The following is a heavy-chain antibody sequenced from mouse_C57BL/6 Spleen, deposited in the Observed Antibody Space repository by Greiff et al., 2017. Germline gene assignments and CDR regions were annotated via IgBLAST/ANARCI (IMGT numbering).Heavy chain of an antibody. V-gene: IGHV5-9-1*02. CDR3: TSNSCDWCFDV. J-gene: IGHJ1*03. CDR2: ISSGGGYI. D-gene: IGHD2-12*01. Sequence: EVQRVESGAGLVKPGGSLKLSCAASGFTFSSYAMSWVRQTPEKRLEWVAYISSGGGYIYYAGTVKGRVTIARDNARNTLYLQMSILTSEDTAMYSCTSNSCDWCFDVWGTGTTVTVSS. CDR1: GFTFSSYA.